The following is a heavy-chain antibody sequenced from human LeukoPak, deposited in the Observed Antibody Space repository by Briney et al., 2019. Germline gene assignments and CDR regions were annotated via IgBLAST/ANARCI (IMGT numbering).Heavy chain of an antibody. D-gene: IGHD3-9*01. CDR3: ARDYDVLTAYPPTQLFDP. CDR2: INHSGST. V-gene: IGHV4-34*01. J-gene: IGHJ5*02. Sequence: KPSETLSLTCAVYGGSFSAYYWSWIRQPPGKGLEWIGEINHSGSTNYNPSLKSRVTMSVDTSKNQFSLKLNSVTAADTAVYYCARDYDVLTAYPPTQLFDPWGQGTLVTVSS. CDR1: GGSFSAYY.